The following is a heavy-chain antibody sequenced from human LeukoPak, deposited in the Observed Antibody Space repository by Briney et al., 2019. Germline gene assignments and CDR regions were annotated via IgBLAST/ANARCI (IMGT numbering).Heavy chain of an antibody. CDR3: ARVITMVRGGFFDY. CDR2: IKQDGSEK. V-gene: IGHV3-7*01. Sequence: GGSLRLSCAASGFTFSSYWMSWVRQAPGKGLEWVANIKQDGSEKYYVDSVKGRFTISRDNAKNSLYLQMNSLRAEDTAVYYCARVITMVRGGFFDYWGQGTLVTASS. CDR1: GFTFSSYW. J-gene: IGHJ4*02. D-gene: IGHD3-10*01.